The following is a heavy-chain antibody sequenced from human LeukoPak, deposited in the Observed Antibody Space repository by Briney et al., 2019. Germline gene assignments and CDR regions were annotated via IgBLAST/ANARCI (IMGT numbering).Heavy chain of an antibody. D-gene: IGHD2-8*02. CDR3: ARREGGVRGMDV. V-gene: IGHV4-59*08. CDR1: GGSISSYY. J-gene: IGHJ6*02. CDR2: IHYSGST. Sequence: SETLSLTCTVSGGSISSYYWSWIRQPPGEGLEWIGYIHYSGSTNYNPSLRSRVTISVDTSKNQFSLKLSSVTAADTAVYYCARREGGVRGMDVWGQGTTVTVSS.